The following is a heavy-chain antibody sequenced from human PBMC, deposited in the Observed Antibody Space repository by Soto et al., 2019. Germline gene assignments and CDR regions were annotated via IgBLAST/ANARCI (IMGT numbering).Heavy chain of an antibody. D-gene: IGHD3-10*01. CDR2: IYYSGST. J-gene: IGHJ4*02. CDR1: GGSISSGDYY. Sequence: QVQLQESGPGLVKPSQTLSLTCTVSGGSISSGDYYWSWIRQPPGKGLEWIGYIYYSGSTYYNPSLKSRVTISVDTSKNQFSLKLSSVTAADTAVYYCARVSGNYYGSGTFDYWGQGTLVTVSS. V-gene: IGHV4-30-4*01. CDR3: ARVSGNYYGSGTFDY.